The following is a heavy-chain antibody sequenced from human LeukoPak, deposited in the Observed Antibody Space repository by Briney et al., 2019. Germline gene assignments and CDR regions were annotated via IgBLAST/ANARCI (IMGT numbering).Heavy chain of an antibody. CDR2: IYHSGSP. CDR1: GGSISSSYW. J-gene: IGHJ5*02. CDR3: ARQFDTDNWFDP. D-gene: IGHD3-10*01. Sequence: SETLSLTCAVSGGSISSSYWWSWVRQPPGKGLEWIGEIYHSGSPNYSPSLKSRITISVDTSKNQFSLKLTSVTAADTAVYYCARQFDTDNWFDPWGQGTLVTVSS. V-gene: IGHV4-4*02.